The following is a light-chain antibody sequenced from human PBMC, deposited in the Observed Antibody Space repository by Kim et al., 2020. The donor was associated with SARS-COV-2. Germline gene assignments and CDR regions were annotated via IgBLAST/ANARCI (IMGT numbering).Light chain of an antibody. Sequence: GHAATTSCPRGQGSIARNYVHWHQQRPGSAPTTVIYEDNQRPSGVPDRFSGSIDSSSNSASLTISGLKTEDEADYYCQSYDSSNWVFGGGTQLTVL. CDR1: QGSIARNY. V-gene: IGLV6-57*03. CDR2: EDN. J-gene: IGLJ3*02. CDR3: QSYDSSNWV.